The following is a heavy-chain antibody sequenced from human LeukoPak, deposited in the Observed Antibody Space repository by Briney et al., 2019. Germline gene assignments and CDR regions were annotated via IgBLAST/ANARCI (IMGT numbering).Heavy chain of an antibody. J-gene: IGHJ4*02. CDR1: GFTFSSYS. CDR3: ARVKSQEYYDSSGYYYVGYYFDY. Sequence: GGSLRLSCAASGFTFSSYSMNWVRQAPGKGLEGVSSISSSSSYIYYADSVKGRFTISRDNAKNSLYLQMNSLGAEDTAVYYCARVKSQEYYDSSGYYYVGYYFDYWGQGTLVPVSS. CDR2: ISSSSSYI. V-gene: IGHV3-21*01. D-gene: IGHD3-22*01.